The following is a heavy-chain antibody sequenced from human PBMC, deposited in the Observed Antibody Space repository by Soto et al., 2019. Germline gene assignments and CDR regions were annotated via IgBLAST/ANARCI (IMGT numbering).Heavy chain of an antibody. J-gene: IGHJ3*01. D-gene: IGHD6-19*01. CDR2: IYYSGST. CDR1: GDALSSSNCY. CDR3: DRLNDDSSGWYGGFDL. V-gene: IGHV4-39*01. Sequence: PSETLSLTCSVSGDALSSSNCYWGWIRQPPGKGLEWIGNIYYSGSTYYNPSLKSRVTISVDTSKNQFSLKLSSVTAADTAVYYCDRLNDDSSGWYGGFDLWGQGTLVTVSS.